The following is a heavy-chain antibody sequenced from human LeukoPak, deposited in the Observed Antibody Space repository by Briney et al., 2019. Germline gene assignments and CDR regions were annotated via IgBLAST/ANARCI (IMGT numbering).Heavy chain of an antibody. J-gene: IGHJ4*02. CDR3: ARICSTTDCLISA. CDR1: GSTFSSYA. CDR2: ISGSGGST. Sequence: GGSLRLSCAASGSTFSSYAMSWVRQAPGKGLEWVSAISGSGGSTYYADSVKGRFTISRDNAKNTVYLQMSSLRAEDTAIYYCARICSTTDCLISAWGQGTLVTVSS. D-gene: IGHD2-2*01. V-gene: IGHV3-23*01.